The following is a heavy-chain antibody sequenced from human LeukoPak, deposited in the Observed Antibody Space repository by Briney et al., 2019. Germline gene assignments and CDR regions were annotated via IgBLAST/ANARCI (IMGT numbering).Heavy chain of an antibody. CDR2: IKQDGSEK. Sequence: GGSLRLSCAASGFTFSSYWMSWVRQAPGKGLEWVANIKQDGSEKYYVDSVKGRLTISRDNAKNSLYLQMNSLRAEDTAVYYCARDLGTAVAIGTGDYWGQGTLVTVSS. V-gene: IGHV3-7*01. CDR3: ARDLGTAVAIGTGDY. J-gene: IGHJ4*02. CDR1: GFTFSSYW. D-gene: IGHD6-19*01.